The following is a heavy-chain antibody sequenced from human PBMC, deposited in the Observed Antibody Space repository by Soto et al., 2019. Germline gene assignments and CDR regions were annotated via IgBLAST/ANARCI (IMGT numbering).Heavy chain of an antibody. CDR2: INPSGGST. D-gene: IGHD2-21*02. CDR1: GYTFTSYY. CDR3: ARDRAYCGGDCFEPDAFDI. Sequence: ASVKVSCKASGYTFTSYYMHWVRQVPGQGLEWMGIINPSGGSTSYAQKFQGRVTMTRDTSTSTVYMELSSLRSEDTAVYYCARDRAYCGGDCFEPDAFDIWGQGTMVTVSS. J-gene: IGHJ3*02. V-gene: IGHV1-46*01.